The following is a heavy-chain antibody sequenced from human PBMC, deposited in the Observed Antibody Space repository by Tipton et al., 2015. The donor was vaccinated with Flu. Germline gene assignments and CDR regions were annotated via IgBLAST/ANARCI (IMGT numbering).Heavy chain of an antibody. CDR3: ASTAMIVVVTTIHYYYGMDV. J-gene: IGHJ6*02. CDR2: IIPIFGTA. CDR1: GGTFSSYA. D-gene: IGHD3-22*01. Sequence: QLVQSGAEVKKPGSSVKVSCKASGGTFSSYAISWVRQAPGQGLEWMGGIIPIFGTANYAQKFQGRVTITADESTSIAYMELSSLRSEDTAVYYCASTAMIVVVTTIHYYYGMDVWGQGTTVTVSS. V-gene: IGHV1-69*01.